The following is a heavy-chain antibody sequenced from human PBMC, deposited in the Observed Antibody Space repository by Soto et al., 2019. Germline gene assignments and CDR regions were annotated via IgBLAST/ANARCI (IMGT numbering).Heavy chain of an antibody. J-gene: IGHJ4*02. D-gene: IGHD5-12*01. CDR3: AKVLFVDIVATNPFDY. Sequence: GGSLRLSCAASGFTFSSYGMHWVRQAPGKGLEWVAVISYDGSNKYYADSVKGRFTISRDNSKNTLYLQMNSLRAEDTAVYYCAKVLFVDIVATNPFDYWGQGTLVTVSS. CDR2: ISYDGSNK. CDR1: GFTFSSYG. V-gene: IGHV3-30*18.